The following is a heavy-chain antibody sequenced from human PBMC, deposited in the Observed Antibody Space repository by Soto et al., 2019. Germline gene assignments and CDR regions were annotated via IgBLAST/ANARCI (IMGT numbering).Heavy chain of an antibody. CDR1: GGSISSSSYY. CDR3: ARQPFSSYSSGPPLSGYGMDV. V-gene: IGHV4-39*01. Sequence: PSETLSLTCTVSGGSISSSSYYWGRIRQPPGKGLEWIGSIYYSGSTYYNPSLKSRVTISVDTSKNQFSLKLSSVTAADTAVYYCARQPFSSYSSGPPLSGYGMDVWGQGTTVTVSS. CDR2: IYYSGST. D-gene: IGHD6-19*01. J-gene: IGHJ6*02.